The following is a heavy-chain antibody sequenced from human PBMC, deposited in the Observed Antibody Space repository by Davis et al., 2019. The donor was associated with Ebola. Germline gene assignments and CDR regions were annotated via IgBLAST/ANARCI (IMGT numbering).Heavy chain of an antibody. CDR3: AKFYYESSGYYGRDAFDI. CDR1: GFTFRNYA. CDR2: IAYDGTTQ. Sequence: PGGSLRLSCEVSGFTFRNYAIHWVRQAPGKGLEWVAVIAYDGTTQYYADSVRGRFTISRDNAKNSLYLQMNILRAEDTAGYYCAKFYYESSGYYGRDAFDIWGLGTMVTVSS. D-gene: IGHD3-22*01. V-gene: IGHV3-30-3*02. J-gene: IGHJ3*02.